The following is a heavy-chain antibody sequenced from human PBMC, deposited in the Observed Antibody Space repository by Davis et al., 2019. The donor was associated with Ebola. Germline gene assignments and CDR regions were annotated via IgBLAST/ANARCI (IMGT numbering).Heavy chain of an antibody. V-gene: IGHV3-30*03. Sequence: PGGSLRLSCAASGFTFSSYGMHWVRQAPGKGLEWVAVISYDGSNKYYADSVKGRFTISRDNSKNTLYLQMNSLRAEDTAVYYCARAAVGNYYYGMDVWGQGTTVTVSS. CDR3: ARAAVGNYYYGMDV. CDR2: ISYDGSNK. CDR1: GFTFSSYG. D-gene: IGHD3-10*01. J-gene: IGHJ6*02.